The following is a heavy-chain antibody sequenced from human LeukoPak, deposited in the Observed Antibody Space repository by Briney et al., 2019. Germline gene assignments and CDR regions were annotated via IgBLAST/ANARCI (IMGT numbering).Heavy chain of an antibody. CDR3: ARGRVPGY. CDR2: FYYSGST. V-gene: IGHV4-59*01. J-gene: IGHJ4*02. Sequence: DPSETLSLTCTVSGGSISSYYWSWIRQPPGKGLEWIGYFYYSGSTNYNPSLKSRVTISVDTSKNQFSLKLSSVTAADTAVYYCARGRVPGYWGQGTLVTVSS. D-gene: IGHD3-3*01. CDR1: GGSISSYY.